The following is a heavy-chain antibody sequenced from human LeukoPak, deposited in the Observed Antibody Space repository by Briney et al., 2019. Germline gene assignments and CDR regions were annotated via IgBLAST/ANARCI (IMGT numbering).Heavy chain of an antibody. CDR3: AHKAAVGPEDY. CDR1: GFTFDDYA. J-gene: IGHJ4*02. D-gene: IGHD1-14*01. Sequence: PGGSLRLSCAASGFTFDDYAMHWVRQAPGKGLEWVSLISGDGGSTYYADSVKGRFTISRDNSKNSLYLQMNSLRTEDTAVYYCAHKAAVGPEDYWGQGTLVTVSS. CDR2: ISGDGGST. V-gene: IGHV3-43*02.